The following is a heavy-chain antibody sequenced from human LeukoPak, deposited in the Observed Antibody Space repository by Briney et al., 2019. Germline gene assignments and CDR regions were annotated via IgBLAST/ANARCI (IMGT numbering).Heavy chain of an antibody. J-gene: IGHJ4*02. CDR1: GGSISSGGYY. V-gene: IGHV4-31*03. CDR3: ARGDFYYFDY. CDR2: IYYSGST. Sequence: TPSETLSLTCTVSGGSISSGGYYWSWIRQHPGKGLEWIGYIYYSGSTYYNPSLKSRVTISVDTSKNQFSLKLSSVTAADTAVYYCARGDFYYFDYWGQGTLVTVSS.